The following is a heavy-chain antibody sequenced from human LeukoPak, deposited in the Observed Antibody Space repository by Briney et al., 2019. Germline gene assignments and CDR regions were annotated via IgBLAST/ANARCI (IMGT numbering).Heavy chain of an antibody. D-gene: IGHD3-22*01. Sequence: GESLKISCKPSGYIFTTYWIGLVRQMAGKGLEWMGIIYPGDSDTRYSPSFQGQVTISADKSINTAYLQWSSLKASDTAMYYCARTLYYDSSGYRPDYCGQGTQVTVSS. J-gene: IGHJ4*02. V-gene: IGHV5-51*01. CDR1: GYIFTTYW. CDR3: ARTLYYDSSGYRPDY. CDR2: IYPGDSDT.